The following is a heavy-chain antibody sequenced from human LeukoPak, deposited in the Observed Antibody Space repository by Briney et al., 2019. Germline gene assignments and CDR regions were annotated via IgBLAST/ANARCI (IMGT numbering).Heavy chain of an antibody. CDR1: GGTFSNYA. J-gene: IGHJ4*02. V-gene: IGHV1-69*05. Sequence: ASVKVSCKASGGTFSNYAISWVRQAPGQGLEWMGRIIPIFGTTNYAQKFQGRVTITTDESTSTAYMDLSSLRSEDTAVYYCARGGEANYYDTSGYYLYYYWGQGTLVSVSS. CDR2: IIPIFGTT. D-gene: IGHD3-22*01. CDR3: ARGGEANYYDTSGYYLYYY.